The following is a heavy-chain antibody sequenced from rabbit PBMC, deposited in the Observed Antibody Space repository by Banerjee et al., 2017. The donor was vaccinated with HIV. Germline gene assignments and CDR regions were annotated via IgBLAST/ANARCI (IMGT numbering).Heavy chain of an antibody. CDR3: ARDLAGVIGWNFGL. D-gene: IGHD4-1*01. J-gene: IGHJ6*01. Sequence: QEQLEESGGDLVKPEGSLTLTCTASGFSFSSSYWICWVRQAPGKGLEWIACIDAGSSGSTYYASWAKGRFTISRTSSTTVTLQMTSLTAADTATYFCARDLAGVIGWNFGLWGPGTLVTVS. CDR1: GFSFSSSYW. V-gene: IGHV1S45*01. CDR2: IDAGSSGST.